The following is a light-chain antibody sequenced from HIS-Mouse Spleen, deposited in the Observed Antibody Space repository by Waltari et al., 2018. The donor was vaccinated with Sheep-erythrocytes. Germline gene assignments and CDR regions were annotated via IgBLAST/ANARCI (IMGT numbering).Light chain of an antibody. Sequence: QSALTQPASVSGSPGQSITISCTGTSSDVGSYNLVSWYQQHPGKAPKLMIYEGSKRPSVVSMLFSGSKSGNTASLTISGLQAEDEADYYCCSYAGSSTPWVFGGGTKLTVL. CDR2: EGS. J-gene: IGLJ3*02. V-gene: IGLV2-23*01. CDR3: CSYAGSSTPWV. CDR1: SSDVGSYNL.